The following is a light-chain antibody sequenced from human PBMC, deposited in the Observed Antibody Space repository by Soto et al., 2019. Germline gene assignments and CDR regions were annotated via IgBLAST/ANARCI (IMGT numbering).Light chain of an antibody. CDR3: ISYTGSSPYV. CDR1: SSDVGGYNY. J-gene: IGLJ1*01. V-gene: IGLV2-14*03. CDR2: DVS. Sequence: QSVLTQPASVSGSPGQSITISCTGTSSDVGGYNYVSWYQHHPGKAPKLIIFDVSNRPSGISNRFSGSKSGNTASLTISGLQAEDEADYYCISYTGSSPYVFGTGTKGTGL.